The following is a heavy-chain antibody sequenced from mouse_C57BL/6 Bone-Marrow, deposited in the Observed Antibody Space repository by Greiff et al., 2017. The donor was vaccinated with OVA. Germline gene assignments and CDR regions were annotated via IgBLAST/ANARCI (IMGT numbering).Heavy chain of an antibody. D-gene: IGHD1-1*01. V-gene: IGHV5-9-1*02. CDR3: TSHYYYGSSYWFAY. CDR2: ISSGGDYI. CDR1: GFTFSSYA. Sequence: EVKLMESGEGLVKPGGSLKLSCAASGFTFSSYAMSWVRQTPEKRLEWVAYISSGGDYIYYADTVKGRFTISRDNARNTLYLQMSSLKSEDTAMYYCTSHYYYGSSYWFAYWGQGTLVTVSA. J-gene: IGHJ3*01.